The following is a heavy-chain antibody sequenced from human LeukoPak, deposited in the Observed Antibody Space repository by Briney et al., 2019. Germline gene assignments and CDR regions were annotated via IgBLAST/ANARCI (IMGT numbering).Heavy chain of an antibody. D-gene: IGHD3-22*01. CDR1: GFAFSSYN. Sequence: PGGSLRLSCAASGFAFSSYNMNWVRQAPGKGLEWVSSISTSSSYIYYADSVKGRFTISRDNAKNSLFLQMNSLRAEDTAVYYCARGPYYYDTSCYYSGYWGQGTLVTVSS. V-gene: IGHV3-21*01. CDR3: ARGPYYYDTSCYYSGY. CDR2: ISTSSSYI. J-gene: IGHJ4*02.